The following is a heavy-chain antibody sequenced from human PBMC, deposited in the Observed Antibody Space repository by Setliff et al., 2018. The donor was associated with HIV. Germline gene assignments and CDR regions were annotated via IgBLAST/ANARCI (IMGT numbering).Heavy chain of an antibody. CDR1: GLTFSSYW. CDR3: ASGAADGWDLDH. CDR2: TNEDGSEQ. V-gene: IGHV3-7*01. D-gene: IGHD6-19*01. J-gene: IGHJ4*02. Sequence: GGSLRLSCAASGLTFSSYWMGWVRQAPGKGLEWVANTNEDGSEQYYVDSVKGRFTISRDNAKNSLYMQMKSLRVEDTAVYYCASGAADGWDLDHWGQGTLVTVSS.